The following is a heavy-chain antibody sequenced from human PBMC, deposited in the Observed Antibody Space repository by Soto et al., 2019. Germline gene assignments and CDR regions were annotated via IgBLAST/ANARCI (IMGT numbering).Heavy chain of an antibody. Sequence: SVKVSCKASGGTFSSYAISWVRQAPGQGLEWMGGIIPIFGTANYAQKFQGRVTITADKSTSTAYMELSSLRSEDTAVYYCATLDGSCSGGSCPTEFDYWGQGTLVTVSS. CDR2: IIPIFGTA. V-gene: IGHV1-69*06. CDR1: GGTFSSYA. J-gene: IGHJ4*02. D-gene: IGHD2-15*01. CDR3: ATLDGSCSGGSCPTEFDY.